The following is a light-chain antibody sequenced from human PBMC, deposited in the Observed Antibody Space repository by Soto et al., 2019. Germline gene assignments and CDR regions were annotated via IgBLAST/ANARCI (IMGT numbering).Light chain of an antibody. Sequence: QSVLTQPPSVSGAPGQRVTISCTGSSSNIGSTYDVQWYQQPPGTAPKLLIHGNTDRPSGVPDRFSGSKSGTSASLAITGLQADDEADYYCQSYDDSLSVHYVFGTGTKV. CDR3: QSYDDSLSVHYV. J-gene: IGLJ1*01. CDR1: SSNIGSTYD. CDR2: GNT. V-gene: IGLV1-40*01.